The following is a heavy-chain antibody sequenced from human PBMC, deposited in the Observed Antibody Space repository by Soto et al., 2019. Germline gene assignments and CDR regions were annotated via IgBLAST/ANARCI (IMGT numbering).Heavy chain of an antibody. J-gene: IGHJ4*02. D-gene: IGHD3-10*01. CDR2: IYYSGST. V-gene: IGHV4-30-4*01. Sequence: TLSLTCSVSGGSISSGDYYWSWIRQPPGKGLEWIGYIYYSGSTYYNPSLKSRVTISVDTSKNQFSLKLSSVTAADTAVYYCARGRFPRYFDYWGQGTLVTVSS. CDR3: ARGRFPRYFDY. CDR1: GGSISSGDYY.